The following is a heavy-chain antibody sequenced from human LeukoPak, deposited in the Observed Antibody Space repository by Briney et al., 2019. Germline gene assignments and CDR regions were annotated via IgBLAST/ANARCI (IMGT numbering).Heavy chain of an antibody. CDR1: GFTFEDYG. V-gene: IGHV3-20*04. D-gene: IGHD3-22*01. CDR3: ARQDIGYDSSGYPDSYWLDY. Sequence: GGSLRLSCAASGFTFEDYGMNWVRQVPGKGLEWVSNVNYIGDITSYADFVEGRFTASRDNAKNSLYLQMNSLRPEDTAVYFCARQDIGYDSSGYPDSYWLDYWGQGALVTVSS. CDR2: VNYIGDIT. J-gene: IGHJ4*02.